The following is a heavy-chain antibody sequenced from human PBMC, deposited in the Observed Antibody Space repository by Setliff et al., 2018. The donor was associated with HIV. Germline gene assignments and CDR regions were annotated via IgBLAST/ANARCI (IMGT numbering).Heavy chain of an antibody. D-gene: IGHD4-17*01. CDR2: IKTDSGSP. J-gene: IGHJ5*02. Sequence: ASVKVSCKASGYSFSNYAINWVQQAPGQGLEWMGWIKTDSGSPTYAQGFTGRFVFSVDTSVTTAYLQISSLKAEDTAVYYCARALYGDYGGDLNWLDPWGQGTLVTVSS. CDR3: ARALYGDYGGDLNWLDP. V-gene: IGHV7-4-1*02. CDR1: GYSFSNYA.